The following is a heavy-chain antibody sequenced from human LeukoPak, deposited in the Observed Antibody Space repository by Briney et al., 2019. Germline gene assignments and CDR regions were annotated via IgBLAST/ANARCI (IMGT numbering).Heavy chain of an antibody. V-gene: IGHV3-30-3*01. Sequence: GRSLRLSCAASGFTFSSYAMHWVRQAPGKGLEWVAVISYDGSNKYYADSVKGRFTISRDNSKNTLYLQMNSLRAEDTAVYYCARASGSIWDYYFDYWGQGTLVTVSS. CDR1: GFTFSSYA. CDR3: ARASGSIWDYYFDY. D-gene: IGHD6-13*01. CDR2: ISYDGSNK. J-gene: IGHJ4*02.